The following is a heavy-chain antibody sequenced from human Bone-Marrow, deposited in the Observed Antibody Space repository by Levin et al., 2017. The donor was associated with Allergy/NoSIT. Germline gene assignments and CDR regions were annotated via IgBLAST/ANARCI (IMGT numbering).Heavy chain of an antibody. Sequence: GESLKISCKASGYTFTNNWIAWVRQMPGKGLEWMGLIYPGDSDTRYSPSFQGQVTISVDKSTSTAYLQWSSLKASDTAMYYCARLRGGSVVRGVHDYWGQGTLVTVSS. D-gene: IGHD3-10*01. CDR2: IYPGDSDT. J-gene: IGHJ4*02. CDR3: ARLRGGSVVRGVHDY. V-gene: IGHV5-51*01. CDR1: GYTFTNNW.